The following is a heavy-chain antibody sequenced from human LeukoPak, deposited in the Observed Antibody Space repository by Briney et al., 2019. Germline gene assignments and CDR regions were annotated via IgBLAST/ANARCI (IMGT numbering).Heavy chain of an antibody. Sequence: RRSLRLSSAASGFTFSNTWMTWVRQAPGNGPEWVAHTKQDGSEKYYVASVKGRLIISTHNAKNSLYMQINRLLAKHTAVTYCVKTGAQWLILFYDTWGQGTLVTV. CDR1: GFTFSNTW. D-gene: IGHD6-19*01. CDR3: VKTGAQWLILFYDT. CDR2: TKQDGSEK. J-gene: IGHJ5*02. V-gene: IGHV3-7*01.